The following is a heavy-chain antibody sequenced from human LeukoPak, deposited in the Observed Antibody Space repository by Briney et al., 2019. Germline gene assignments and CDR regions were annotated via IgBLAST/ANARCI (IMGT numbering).Heavy chain of an antibody. Sequence: SETLSLTCAVYGGSFSGYYWSWIRQPPGKGLEWIGEINHSGSTNYNPSLKSRVTISVDTSKNQFSLKLSSVTAADTAVYYCARDGPELRRYYYYYMDVWGKGTTVTVSS. CDR2: INHSGST. D-gene: IGHD1-7*01. J-gene: IGHJ6*03. CDR3: ARDGPELRRYYYYYMDV. CDR1: GGSFSGYY. V-gene: IGHV4-34*01.